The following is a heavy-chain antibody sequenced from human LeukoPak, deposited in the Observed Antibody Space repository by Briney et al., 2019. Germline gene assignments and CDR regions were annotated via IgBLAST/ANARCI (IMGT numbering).Heavy chain of an antibody. Sequence: SVKVSCKASGGAFSSYAISWVRQAPGQGLEWMGGIIPIFGTANYAQKFQGRVTITADESTSTAYMELSSLRSEDTAVYYCARSATWFGELGDFDYWGQGTLVTVSS. CDR3: ARSATWFGELGDFDY. V-gene: IGHV1-69*01. CDR1: GGAFSSYA. D-gene: IGHD3-10*01. CDR2: IIPIFGTA. J-gene: IGHJ4*02.